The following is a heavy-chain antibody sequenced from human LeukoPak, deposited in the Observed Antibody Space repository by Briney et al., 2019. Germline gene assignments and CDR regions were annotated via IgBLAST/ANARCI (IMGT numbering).Heavy chain of an antibody. CDR3: ARDGSSGWSLCMEV. CDR1: GGSISGYY. Sequence: PSETLSLTCSVSGGSISGYYWSWIRQPPGKGLEWIGYIYYSGSTNYNPSLKSRVTITVDTSNNQFSLSLSSVTAADTAVYYCARDGSSGWSLCMEVWGQGTTVTVSS. V-gene: IGHV4-59*01. J-gene: IGHJ6*02. CDR2: IYYSGST. D-gene: IGHD6-19*01.